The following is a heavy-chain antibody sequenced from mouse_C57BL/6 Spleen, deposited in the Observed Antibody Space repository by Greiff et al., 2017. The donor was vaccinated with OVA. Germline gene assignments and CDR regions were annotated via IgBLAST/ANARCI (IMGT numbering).Heavy chain of an antibody. CDR3: AREGYSNLDY. D-gene: IGHD2-5*01. V-gene: IGHV1-55*01. CDR2: IYPGSGST. CDR1: GYTFTSYW. J-gene: IGHJ4*01. Sequence: QVQLKQPGAELVKPGASAKMSCKASGYTFTSYWITWVKQRPGQGLEWIGDIYPGSGSTNYNEKFKSKATLTVDTSSSTAYMQLSSLTSEDSAVYYCAREGYSNLDYWGQGTSVTVSS.